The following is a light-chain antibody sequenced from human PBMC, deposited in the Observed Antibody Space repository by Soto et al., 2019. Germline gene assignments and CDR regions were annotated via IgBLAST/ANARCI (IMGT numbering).Light chain of an antibody. Sequence: EIVVTQSPLSLPVPPGEPASISCRSSQSLLHINGYNYLDWYLQKRGQSPQLXIYLASNRASGVPDRFSGSGSGTDFTLKISRVQAEDFGVYYCIQTLQTPLTFGGGTKVDI. CDR3: IQTLQTPLT. CDR1: QSLLHINGYNY. CDR2: LAS. J-gene: IGKJ4*01. V-gene: IGKV2-28*01.